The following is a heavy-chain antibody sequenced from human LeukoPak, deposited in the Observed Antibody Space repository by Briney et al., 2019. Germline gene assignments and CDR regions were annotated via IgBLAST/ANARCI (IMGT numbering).Heavy chain of an antibody. V-gene: IGHV3-30*04. D-gene: IGHD3-22*01. CDR2: ISYDGSNK. Sequence: GGSLRLSCAASGFTFSSYAMHWVRQAPGKGLEWVAVISYDGSNKYYADSVKGRFTISRDNSKNTLYLQMNSLRAEDTAVYYCAKDSIGGSGYPDYFDYWGQGTLVTVSS. J-gene: IGHJ4*02. CDR3: AKDSIGGSGYPDYFDY. CDR1: GFTFSSYA.